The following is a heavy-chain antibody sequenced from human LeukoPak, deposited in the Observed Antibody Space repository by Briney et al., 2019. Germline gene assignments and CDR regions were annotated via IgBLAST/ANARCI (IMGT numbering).Heavy chain of an antibody. CDR2: IXSKAXGGTA. CDR3: SIAVAGTSDRYYFDY. Sequence: GGSLRLSCTASGFTFGDYAMXXXXXXPXXXXXXXXXIXSKAXGGTAEYAASAKGRFXISRDDXKSIVYLQMNSLKTEDTAVYYCSIAVAGTSDRYYFDYWGQGTLVTVSS. V-gene: IGHV3-49*04. CDR1: GFTFGDYA. J-gene: IGHJ4*02. D-gene: IGHD6-19*01.